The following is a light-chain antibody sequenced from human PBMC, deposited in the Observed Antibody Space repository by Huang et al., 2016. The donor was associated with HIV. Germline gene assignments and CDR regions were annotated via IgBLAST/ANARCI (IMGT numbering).Light chain of an antibody. Sequence: EIVLTQSPGTLSLSPGERAALSCRASQTLTNNYLAWYQQTPGQAPRLLIYGAFNRATGVPDRFSGSGSGGDFTLTITKLGPEDFAVYYCQQYGSLPLTFGGGTKVEIK. J-gene: IGKJ4*01. V-gene: IGKV3-20*01. CDR3: QQYGSLPLT. CDR1: QTLTNNY. CDR2: GAF.